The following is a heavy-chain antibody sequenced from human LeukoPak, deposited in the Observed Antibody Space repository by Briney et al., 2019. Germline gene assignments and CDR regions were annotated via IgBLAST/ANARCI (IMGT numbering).Heavy chain of an antibody. D-gene: IGHD3-22*01. CDR3: ARAGDSGDSSGYYLGAFDI. J-gene: IGHJ3*02. CDR2: IIPIFGTA. Sequence: SVKVSCKASGGTFSSYAISWVRQAPGQGLEWMGGIIPIFGTANYAQKFQGRVTITMDESTSTAYMELSSLRSEDTAVYYCARAGDSGDSSGYYLGAFDIWGQGTMVTVSS. V-gene: IGHV1-69*05. CDR1: GGTFSSYA.